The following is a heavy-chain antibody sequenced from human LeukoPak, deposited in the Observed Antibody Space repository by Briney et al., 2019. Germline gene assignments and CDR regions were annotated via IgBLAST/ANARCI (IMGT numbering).Heavy chain of an antibody. V-gene: IGHV1-24*01. D-gene: IGHD2-2*01. J-gene: IGHJ4*02. CDR2: FDPEDGET. Sequence: ASVKVSCKVSGYTLTELSMHWVRQAPGKGLEWMGGFDPEDGETIYAQKFQGRVTMTEDTSTDTAYMELSSLRPEDTAVYYCATLGYCSSTSCSDFGYWGQGTLVTVSS. CDR3: ATLGYCSSTSCSDFGY. CDR1: GYTLTELS.